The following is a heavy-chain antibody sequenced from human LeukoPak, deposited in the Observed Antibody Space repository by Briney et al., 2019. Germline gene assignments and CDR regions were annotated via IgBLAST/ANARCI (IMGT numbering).Heavy chain of an antibody. Sequence: AGGSLRLSCAASGFTFSSYAMHWVRQAPGKGLEWVAVISYDGSNKYYAGSVKGRFTISRDNSKNTLYLQMNSLRAEDTAVYYCARDRYCSGGSCPPDAFDIWGQGTMVTVSS. CDR2: ISYDGSNK. D-gene: IGHD2-15*01. CDR1: GFTFSSYA. CDR3: ARDRYCSGGSCPPDAFDI. J-gene: IGHJ3*02. V-gene: IGHV3-30-3*01.